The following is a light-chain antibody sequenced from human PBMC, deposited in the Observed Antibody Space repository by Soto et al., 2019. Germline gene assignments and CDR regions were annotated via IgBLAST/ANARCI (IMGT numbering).Light chain of an antibody. CDR3: SSDTSSSFYV. J-gene: IGLJ1*01. CDR2: DVS. Sequence: QSALTQPASVSGSPGQSITISCTGTSSDVGGYNYVSWYQQHPGKAPKLMIYDVSNRPSGVSTRFSGSKSGNTASLTISGLQAEDEADYYCSSDTSSSFYVFGTGTKVTVL. V-gene: IGLV2-14*01. CDR1: SSDVGGYNY.